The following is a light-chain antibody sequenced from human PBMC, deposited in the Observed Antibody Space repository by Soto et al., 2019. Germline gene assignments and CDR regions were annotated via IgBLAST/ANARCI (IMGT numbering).Light chain of an antibody. CDR3: HQYGSSPPT. V-gene: IGKV3-20*01. CDR1: QSVSSSY. J-gene: IGKJ1*01. Sequence: EIVLTQSPGTLSLSPGERATLSCRASQSVSSSYLAWYQQKPAQAPRLLIYAASTRATGIPDRFSGSGSGTDFKLTISRLEPEDFSVYYCHQYGSSPPTFGQGTKVESK. CDR2: AAS.